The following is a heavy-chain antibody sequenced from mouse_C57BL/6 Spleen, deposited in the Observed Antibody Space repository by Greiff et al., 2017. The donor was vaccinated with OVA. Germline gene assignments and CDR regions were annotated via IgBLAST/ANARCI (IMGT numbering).Heavy chain of an antibody. CDR3: ARRWGLRDAMDY. Sequence: QVQLQQPGAELVKPGASVKLSCKASGYTFTSYWMQWVKQRPGQGLEWIGEIDPSDSYTNYNQKFKGKATLTVDTSSSTAYMQLSSLTSEDSAVYYCARRWGLRDAMDYWGQGTSVTVSS. CDR2: IDPSDSYT. J-gene: IGHJ4*01. CDR1: GYTFTSYW. V-gene: IGHV1-50*01. D-gene: IGHD2-4*01.